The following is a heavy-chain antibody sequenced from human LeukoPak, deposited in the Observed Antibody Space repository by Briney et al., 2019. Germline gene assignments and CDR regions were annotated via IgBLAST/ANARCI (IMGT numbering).Heavy chain of an antibody. CDR2: INPTNGVT. Sequence: ASVKVSCKASGYTFAGYYIHWVRQAPGQGLEWIGWINPTNGVTNYAQKFQNRVTMTRDTSTSTVYMEVNRLISDDTAVYYCARGTRAASRLYHYYGMDVWGQGTTVTVSS. J-gene: IGHJ6*02. D-gene: IGHD6-13*01. V-gene: IGHV1-2*02. CDR1: GYTFAGYY. CDR3: ARGTRAASRLYHYYGMDV.